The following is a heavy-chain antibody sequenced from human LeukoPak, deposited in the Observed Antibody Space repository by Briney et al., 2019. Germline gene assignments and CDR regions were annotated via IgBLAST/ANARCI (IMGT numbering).Heavy chain of an antibody. CDR1: GGSISSGGYY. D-gene: IGHD3-9*01. Sequence: SETLSLTCTVSGGSISSGGYYWSWIRQHPGKGLEWIGYIYYSGSTYYNPSLKSRVTISVDTSKNQFSLKLSSVTAADTAVYYCARGDDILTGYFRSSRYFDYWGQGTLVTVSS. J-gene: IGHJ4*02. CDR3: ARGDDILTGYFRSSRYFDY. CDR2: IYYSGST. V-gene: IGHV4-31*03.